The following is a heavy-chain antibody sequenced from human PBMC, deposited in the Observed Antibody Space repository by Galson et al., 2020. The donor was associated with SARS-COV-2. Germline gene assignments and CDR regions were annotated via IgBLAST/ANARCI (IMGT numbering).Heavy chain of an antibody. CDR1: AGPISRSSYY. CDR3: ARVTLGFCSGGSCPEFDWFDP. D-gene: IGHD2-15*01. J-gene: IGHJ5*02. Sequence: SETLSLTCTVSAGPISRSSYYWGWIRQPPGKGLEWIGSIYYSGSTYYNPSLKSRVTISVDTSKNQFSLKLSSVTAADTAVYYCARVTLGFCSGGSCPEFDWFDPWGQGTLVTVSS. CDR2: IYYSGST. V-gene: IGHV4-39*01.